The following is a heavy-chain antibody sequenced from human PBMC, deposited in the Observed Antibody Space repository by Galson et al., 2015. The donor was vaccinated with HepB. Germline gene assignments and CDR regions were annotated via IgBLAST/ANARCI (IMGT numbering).Heavy chain of an antibody. CDR2: IKSKTDGGTT. Sequence: SCAASGFTFSNAWMDWVRQAPGKGLEWVGRIKSKTDGGTTDYAAPVKGRFTISRDDSKNTLYLQMNSLKTEDTAVYYCTELVSGGDFDYWGQGTLVTVSS. CDR1: GFTFSNAW. D-gene: IGHD3-10*01. CDR3: TELVSGGDFDY. V-gene: IGHV3-15*07. J-gene: IGHJ4*02.